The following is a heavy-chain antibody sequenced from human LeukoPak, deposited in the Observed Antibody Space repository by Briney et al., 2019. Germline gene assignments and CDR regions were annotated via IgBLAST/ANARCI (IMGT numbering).Heavy chain of an antibody. J-gene: IGHJ6*03. V-gene: IGHV1-18*01. CDR2: ISAYNGNT. CDR1: GYTFTSYG. CDR3: ARGPSDYGGNSIIYYYYYYMDV. Sequence: GASVKVSCKASGYTFTSYGISWVRQAPGQGLEWMGWISAYNGNTNYAQKLQGRVTMTTDTSMSTAYMELRSLRSDDTAVYYCARGPSDYGGNSIIYYYYYYMDVWGKGTTVTVSS. D-gene: IGHD4-23*01.